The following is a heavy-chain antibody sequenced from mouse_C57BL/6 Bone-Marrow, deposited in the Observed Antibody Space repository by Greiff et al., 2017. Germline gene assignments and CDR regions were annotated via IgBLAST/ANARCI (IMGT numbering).Heavy chain of an antibody. CDR2: IDPSDSET. CDR3: ARRTTVVATYWYFDV. D-gene: IGHD1-1*01. V-gene: IGHV1-52*01. CDR1: GYTFTSYW. Sequence: VKLQQPGAELVRPGSSVKLSCKASGYTFTSYWMHWVKQRPIQGLEWIGNIDPSDSETHYNQKFKDKATLTVDKSSSTAYMQLSSLTSEDSAVYYCARRTTVVATYWYFDVWGTGTTVTVSS. J-gene: IGHJ1*03.